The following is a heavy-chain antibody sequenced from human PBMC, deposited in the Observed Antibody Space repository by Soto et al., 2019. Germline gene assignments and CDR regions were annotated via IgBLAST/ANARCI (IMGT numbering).Heavy chain of an antibody. V-gene: IGHV1-69*13. CDR1: GGTFSNYA. J-gene: IGHJ6*02. Sequence: SVKVSCKASGGTFSNYAISWVRQAPGQGLEWMGGIVPAFGTPNYAQNLQGRITITADDSTTTVYMDLSSLRSEDTAVYYCARGATIFGVAAYSYYEMEVWGQGTTVTVSS. CDR2: IVPAFGTP. CDR3: ARGATIFGVAAYSYYEMEV. D-gene: IGHD3-3*01.